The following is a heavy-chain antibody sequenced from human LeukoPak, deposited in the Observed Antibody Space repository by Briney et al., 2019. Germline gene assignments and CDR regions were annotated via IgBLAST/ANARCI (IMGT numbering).Heavy chain of an antibody. D-gene: IGHD3-22*01. CDR1: GYTFTDYY. J-gene: IGHJ4*02. CDR3: AREYYDSSGRRIDY. V-gene: IGHV1-2*02. Sequence: ASVKVSCKTSGYTFTDYYLHWVRQAPGQGLEWMGWINPNSGGTNYAQKFQGRVTMTRDTSISTAYMELSRLGSDDAAVYYCAREYYDSSGRRIDYWGQGTLVTVSS. CDR2: INPNSGGT.